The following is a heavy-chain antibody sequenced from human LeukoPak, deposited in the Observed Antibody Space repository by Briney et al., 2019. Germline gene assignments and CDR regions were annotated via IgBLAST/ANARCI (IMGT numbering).Heavy chain of an antibody. CDR2: ISGSGGST. CDR3: AKSADFWSGYYRPDANYYYYGMDV. J-gene: IGHJ6*02. CDR1: GFTFSSYA. V-gene: IGHV3-23*01. Sequence: GGSLRLSCAASGFTFSSYAMGWVRQAPGKGLEWISSISGSGGSTYYADSVKGRFTISRDNSKNTLYLQMNSLRAEDTAVYYCAKSADFWSGYYRPDANYYYYGMDVWGQGTTVTVSS. D-gene: IGHD3-3*01.